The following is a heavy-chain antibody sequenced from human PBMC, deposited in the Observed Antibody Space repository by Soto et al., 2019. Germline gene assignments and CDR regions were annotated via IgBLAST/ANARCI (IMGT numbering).Heavy chain of an antibody. J-gene: IGHJ6*02. CDR2: INSDGSST. CDR1: GFTFSSYW. D-gene: IGHD2-15*01. V-gene: IGHV3-74*01. CDR3: ARGRDMTHLYYYGMDV. Sequence: PGGSLRLSCAASGFTFSSYWMHWVRQAPGKGLVWVSRINSDGSSTSYADSVKGRFTISRDNAKNTLYLQMNSLRAEDTAVYYCARGRDMTHLYYYGMDVWGQGTTVTVSS.